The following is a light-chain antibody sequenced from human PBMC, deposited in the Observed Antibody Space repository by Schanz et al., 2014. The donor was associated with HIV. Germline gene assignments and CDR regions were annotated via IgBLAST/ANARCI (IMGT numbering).Light chain of an antibody. CDR1: SSNIGAGYE. CDR2: SDN. Sequence: QSVLTQPPSVSGAPGQRVTISCTGTSSNIGAGYEVHWYQQLPGTAPKLLIYSDNSRPSGVPDRFSGSKSGSSASLAITGLQADDEADYYCSSYGGGDTLLFGGGTKLTVL. CDR3: SSYGGGDTLL. J-gene: IGLJ3*02. V-gene: IGLV1-40*01.